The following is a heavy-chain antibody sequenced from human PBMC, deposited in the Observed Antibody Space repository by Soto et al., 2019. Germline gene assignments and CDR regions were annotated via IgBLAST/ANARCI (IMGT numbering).Heavy chain of an antibody. CDR1: GFTFSTYW. D-gene: IGHD1-26*01. CDR3: ARDMGPSGAYGY. Sequence: EVQLVDSGGDLVQPGGSPRLSCAASGFTFSTYWMSWVRQAPGKGLAWVANIDPDGSQKYYVDSVKGRFTISRDNAKNSLYLQMNSLRAEDAAVYYCARDMGPSGAYGYWGQGTLVTVSS. V-gene: IGHV3-7*03. J-gene: IGHJ4*02. CDR2: IDPDGSQK.